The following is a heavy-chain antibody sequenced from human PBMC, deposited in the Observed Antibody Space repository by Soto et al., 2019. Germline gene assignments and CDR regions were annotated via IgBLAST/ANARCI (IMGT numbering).Heavy chain of an antibody. J-gene: IGHJ4*02. Sequence: SETLSLTCTVSGGSISSGGYYWSWIRQHPGKGLEWIGYIYYSGSTYYNPSLKSRVTISVDTSKNQFSLKLSSVTAADTAVYYCAREKCSSTSCYVSRFDYWGQGTLVTVSS. V-gene: IGHV4-31*03. CDR2: IYYSGST. CDR3: AREKCSSTSCYVSRFDY. CDR1: GGSISSGGYY. D-gene: IGHD2-2*01.